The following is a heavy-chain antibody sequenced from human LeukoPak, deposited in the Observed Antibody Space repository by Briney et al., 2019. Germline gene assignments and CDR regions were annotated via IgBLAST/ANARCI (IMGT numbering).Heavy chain of an antibody. CDR1: GFTFSDYY. Sequence: GGCLRLSCAASGFTFSDYYMSWIRQAPGQGLEWVSFISSSSSYTNYADSVKGRFTISRDNAKNSLYLQMNSLSAEDTAVYYCARDRSAIAVVYYYGMDVWGQGTTVTVSS. CDR3: ARDRSAIAVVYYYGMDV. D-gene: IGHD3-22*01. V-gene: IGHV3-11*05. J-gene: IGHJ6*02. CDR2: ISSSSSYT.